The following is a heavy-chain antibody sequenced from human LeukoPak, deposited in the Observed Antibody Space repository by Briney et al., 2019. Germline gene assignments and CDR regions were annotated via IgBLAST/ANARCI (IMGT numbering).Heavy chain of an antibody. CDR3: ARLGSDHDF. D-gene: IGHD1-26*01. J-gene: IGHJ4*02. CDR2: IHTSGGS. CDR1: GASISHYY. Sequence: SETLSLACTVYGASISHYYWSWIRQTPENGLEWIGHIHTSGGSSPYPSLKSRLTMSTETSRNQCSLKLTSVTAADTAVYFCARLGSDHDFWGQRALVSVSS. V-gene: IGHV4-4*09.